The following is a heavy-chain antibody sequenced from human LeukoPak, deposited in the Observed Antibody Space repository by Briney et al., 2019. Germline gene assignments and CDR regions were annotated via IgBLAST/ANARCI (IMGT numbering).Heavy chain of an antibody. V-gene: IGHV1-8*01. CDR3: ARDYTRIVVVPAALGY. CDR2: MNPNSGNT. Sequence: ASVKVSCKASGYTFTSYDINWVRQATGQGLEWMGWMNPNSGNTGYAQKFQGRVTMTRNTSISTAYMELSSLRSDDTAVYYCARDYTRIVVVPAALGYWGQGTLVTVSS. D-gene: IGHD2-2*01. CDR1: GYTFTSYD. J-gene: IGHJ4*02.